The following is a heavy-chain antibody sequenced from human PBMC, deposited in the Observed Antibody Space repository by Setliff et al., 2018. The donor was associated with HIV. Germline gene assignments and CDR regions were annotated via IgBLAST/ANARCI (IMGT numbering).Heavy chain of an antibody. J-gene: IGHJ4*02. CDR2: MYPSGST. V-gene: IGHV4-4*02. Sequence: PSETLSLTCAVSGGLISSSNWWSWVRQPPGRGLEWIGEMYPSGSTNYNSSLKSRVTISVGTSRNQFSLKLRSVTAADTAVYYCARVSAGKDYYDSSGYYYRFDYWGQGTLVTVSS. CDR3: ARVSAGKDYYDSSGYYYRFDY. D-gene: IGHD3-22*01. CDR1: GGLISSSNW.